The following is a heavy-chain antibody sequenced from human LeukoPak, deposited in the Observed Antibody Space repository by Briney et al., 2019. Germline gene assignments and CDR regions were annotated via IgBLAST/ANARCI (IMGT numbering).Heavy chain of an antibody. CDR2: IYYSGST. V-gene: IGHV4-59*01. CDR3: ARLAGYYYYMDV. CDR1: GGSISSYY. D-gene: IGHD2-21*01. Sequence: SETLSLTCTVSGGSISSYYWSWIRQPPGKGLEWIGYIYYSGSTNYNPSLKSRVTISVDTSKNQFSLKLSSVTAADTAVYYCARLAGYYYYMDVWGKGTTVTISS. J-gene: IGHJ6*03.